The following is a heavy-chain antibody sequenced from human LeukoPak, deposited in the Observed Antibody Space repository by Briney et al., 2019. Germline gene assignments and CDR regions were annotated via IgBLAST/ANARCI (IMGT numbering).Heavy chain of an antibody. CDR1: GFTFSSYA. J-gene: IGHJ5*02. D-gene: IGHD3-3*01. CDR3: AKGLTIFGNNWFDP. CDR2: ISGSGGST. Sequence: PGGSLRLSCAASGFTFSSYAMSWVRQAPGKGLEWVSAISGSGGSTYYADSVKGRFTISRDNSKNTLYLQMNSLSAEDTAVYYWAKGLTIFGNNWFDPWGQGTLVTLSS. V-gene: IGHV3-23*01.